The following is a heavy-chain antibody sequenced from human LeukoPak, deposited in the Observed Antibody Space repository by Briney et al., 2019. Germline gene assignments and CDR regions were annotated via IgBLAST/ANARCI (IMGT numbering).Heavy chain of an antibody. CDR1: GFTFSSYG. J-gene: IGHJ5*02. CDR3: AGGSTSRLRAWYNWFDP. V-gene: IGHV3-33*01. D-gene: IGHD2-2*01. Sequence: PGGSLRLSCAASGFTFSSYGMHWVRQAPGKGLEWVAVIWYDGSNKYYADSVKGRFTISRDNSKNTLYLQMNSLRAEDTAVYYCAGGSTSRLRAWYNWFDPWGQGTLVTVSS. CDR2: IWYDGSNK.